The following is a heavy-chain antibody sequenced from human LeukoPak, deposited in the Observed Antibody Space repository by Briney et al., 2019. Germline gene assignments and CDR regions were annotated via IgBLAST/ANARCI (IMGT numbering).Heavy chain of an antibody. Sequence: PSHTLSLTCTVSGDSLTSGSRYWSWIPQPAGKGLEWIRHFCRSTRTTYNPSLESLVTISGDTAKNQFSLKLDSVTAAETAVYFCARCMSELDYGDYAYYCHMDVWGRRTAVTVPS. V-gene: IGHV4-61*09. CDR3: ARCMSELDYGDYAYYCHMDV. CDR1: GDSLTSGSRY. CDR2: FCRSTRT. J-gene: IGHJ6*04. D-gene: IGHD4-17*01.